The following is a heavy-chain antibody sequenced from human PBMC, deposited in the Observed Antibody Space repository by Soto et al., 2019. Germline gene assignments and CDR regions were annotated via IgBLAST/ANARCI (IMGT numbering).Heavy chain of an antibody. CDR2: ISYDGSNK. CDR3: ARARPRFLEWLLFDY. CDR1: GFTFSSYA. J-gene: IGHJ4*02. V-gene: IGHV3-30*04. Sequence: GGSLRLSCAASGFTFSSYAMHWVRQAPGKGLEWVAVISYDGSNKYYADSVKGRFTISRDNSKNTLYLQMNSLRAEDTAVYYCARARPRFLEWLLFDYWGQGTLVTVSS. D-gene: IGHD3-3*01.